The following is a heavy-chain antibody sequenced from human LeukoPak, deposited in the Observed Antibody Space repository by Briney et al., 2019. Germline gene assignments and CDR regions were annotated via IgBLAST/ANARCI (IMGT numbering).Heavy chain of an antibody. J-gene: IGHJ4*02. CDR3: ARDKGTGNYYNGGTGY. V-gene: IGHV3-30*03. D-gene: IGHD3-10*01. CDR2: ISYDGSNK. Sequence: GSLRLSCAASGFTFSSYGMHWVRQAPGKGLEWVAVISYDGSNKYYADSVKGRFTNSRDNSKNTLYLQMNSLRAEDTAVYYCARDKGTGNYYNGGTGYWGQGTLVTVSS. CDR1: GFTFSSYG.